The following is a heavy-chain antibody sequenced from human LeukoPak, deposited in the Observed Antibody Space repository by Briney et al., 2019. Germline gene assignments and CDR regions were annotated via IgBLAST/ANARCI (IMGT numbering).Heavy chain of an antibody. Sequence: PGGSLRLSCAASGFTFSSYEMNWVRQAPGKGLEWVSYISSSGSTIYYADSVKGRFTISRDNAKNLLYLQMNSLRAEDTAIYYCATGRSTNFDYWGQGTLVTVSS. CDR3: ATGRSTNFDY. J-gene: IGHJ4*02. D-gene: IGHD2-2*01. V-gene: IGHV3-48*03. CDR2: ISSSGSTI. CDR1: GFTFSSYE.